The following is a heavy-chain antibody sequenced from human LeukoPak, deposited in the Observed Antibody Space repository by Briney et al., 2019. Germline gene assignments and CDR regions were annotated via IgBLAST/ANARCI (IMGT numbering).Heavy chain of an antibody. CDR2: INEDGYEK. CDR1: GFPLTTYW. D-gene: IGHD7-27*01. CDR3: AKDPGDKDIDRWFDP. Sequence: GGSLRLSCAATGFPLTTYWMSWVRQAPGKGLEWVANINEDGYEKYYVGSVKGRFTISRDNAKNSLYLHMSGLRVEDTAVYYCAKDPGDKDIDRWFDPWGQGTLVTVSS. V-gene: IGHV3-7*03. J-gene: IGHJ5*02.